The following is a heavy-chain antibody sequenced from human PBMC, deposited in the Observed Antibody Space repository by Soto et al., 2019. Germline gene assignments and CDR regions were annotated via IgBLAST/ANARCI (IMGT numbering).Heavy chain of an antibody. CDR3: ARDSLHGNPLDI. J-gene: IGHJ3*02. Sequence: SETLSLTCAVSGGSIISSNWWSWVRQPPGKGLEWIGEIHHSGRSNCNPSLKSRLTISVDKSKNQLSLQLSSVTAADTAVYYCARDSLHGNPLDIWGQGTMVT. CDR1: GGSIISSNW. D-gene: IGHD1-1*01. V-gene: IGHV4-4*02. CDR2: IHHSGRS.